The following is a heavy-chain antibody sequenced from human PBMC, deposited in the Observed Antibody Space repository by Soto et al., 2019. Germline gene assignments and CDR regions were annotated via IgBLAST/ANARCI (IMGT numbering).Heavy chain of an antibody. CDR3: ARESAAAGTAFYYYYGMDV. CDR2: IYYSWST. V-gene: IGHV4-59*12. Sequence: PSETLSLTCTLSGSSISSYYYSWIRQPPEQGHEWSGYIYYSWSTYYNPTLKIRVTISVDTSKNQFSLKLSSVTAADTAVYYCARESAAAGTAFYYYYGMDVWGQGTTVTVSS. D-gene: IGHD6-13*01. CDR1: GSSISSYY. J-gene: IGHJ6*02.